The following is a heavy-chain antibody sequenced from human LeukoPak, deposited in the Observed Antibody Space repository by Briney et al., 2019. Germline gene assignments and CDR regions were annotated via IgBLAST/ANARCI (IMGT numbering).Heavy chain of an antibody. CDR3: AKEATPTVSGWNNWLDP. V-gene: IGHV3-30*02. D-gene: IGHD1-14*01. CDR1: GFTFSSYG. CDR2: IRYDGSVK. Sequence: GGSLRLSCVASGFTFSSYGMHWVRQAPGKGLEWVAFIRYDGSVKSYADSVKGRFTVSRDTSKNTLYVQMNSLRPADTAVYYCAKEATPTVSGWNNWLDPWGQGTLVTVSS. J-gene: IGHJ5*02.